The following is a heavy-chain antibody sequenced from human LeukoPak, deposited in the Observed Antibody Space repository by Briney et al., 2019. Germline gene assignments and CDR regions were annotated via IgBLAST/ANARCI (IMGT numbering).Heavy chain of an antibody. CDR3: ARSMRGAYYYDSSGSFDI. D-gene: IGHD3-22*01. CDR1: GFTFSSYA. J-gene: IGHJ3*02. CDR2: ISSNGGST. Sequence: GGSLRLSCAASGFTFSSYAMHWVRQAPGKGLEYVSAISSNGGSTYHANSVKGRFTISRDNSKNTLYLQMGSLRAEDMAVYYCARSMRGAYYYDSSGSFDIWGQGTMVTVSS. V-gene: IGHV3-64*01.